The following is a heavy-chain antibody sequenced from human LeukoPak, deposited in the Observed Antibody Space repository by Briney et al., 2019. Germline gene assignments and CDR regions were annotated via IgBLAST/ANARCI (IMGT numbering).Heavy chain of an antibody. CDR3: ARPVAGTVDAFDI. CDR1: GGSISSYY. J-gene: IGHJ3*02. D-gene: IGHD6-19*01. V-gene: IGHV4-59*08. Sequence: KPSETLSLTCTVSGGSISSYYWSWIRQPPGKGLEWIGYIYYSGSTNYNPSLKSRVTISVDTSKNQFSLRLSSVTAADTAVFYCARPVAGTVDAFDIWGQGTMVTVSS. CDR2: IYYSGST.